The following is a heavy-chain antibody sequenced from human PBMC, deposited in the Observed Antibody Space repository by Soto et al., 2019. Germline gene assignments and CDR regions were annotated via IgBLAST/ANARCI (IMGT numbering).Heavy chain of an antibody. CDR1: GFIFENFG. J-gene: IGHJ5*02. Sequence: GGSLILYGAASGFIFENFGMSWVRHAPGKGLGWISSISGSGFKKYYADSVKGRFTISRDNSKSTVYLELNNLSAEDTAVYHCAKNQGVELVPLATVDWFDPWGQGSVVTLSS. D-gene: IGHD1-26*01. V-gene: IGHV3-23*01. CDR2: ISGSGFKK. CDR3: AKNQGVELVPLATVDWFDP.